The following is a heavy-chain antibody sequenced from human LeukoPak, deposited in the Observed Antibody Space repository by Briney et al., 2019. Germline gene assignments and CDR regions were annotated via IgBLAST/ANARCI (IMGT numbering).Heavy chain of an antibody. CDR2: IYYSGST. Sequence: SETLSLTCTVSGGSISSSSYYWGWIRQPPGKGLEWIGSIYYSGSTYYNPSLKSRVTISVDTSKNQFSLKLSSVTAADTAVYYCARVGRIDSSGWYLMYYFDYWGQGTLVTVSS. V-gene: IGHV4-39*07. D-gene: IGHD6-19*01. J-gene: IGHJ4*02. CDR3: ARVGRIDSSGWYLMYYFDY. CDR1: GGSISSSSYY.